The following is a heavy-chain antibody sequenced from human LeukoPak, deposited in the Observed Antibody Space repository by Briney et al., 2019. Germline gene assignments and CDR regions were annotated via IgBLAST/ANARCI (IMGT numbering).Heavy chain of an antibody. Sequence: ASVKVSCKASGYTFTSYGISWVRQAPGQGLEWMGWINPNSGGTNYAQKFQGRVTMTRDTSISTAYMELSRLRSDDTAVYYCAREAAAEKYFDYWGQGTLVTVSS. CDR2: INPNSGGT. CDR3: AREAAAEKYFDY. CDR1: GYTFTSYG. D-gene: IGHD6-13*01. J-gene: IGHJ4*02. V-gene: IGHV1-2*02.